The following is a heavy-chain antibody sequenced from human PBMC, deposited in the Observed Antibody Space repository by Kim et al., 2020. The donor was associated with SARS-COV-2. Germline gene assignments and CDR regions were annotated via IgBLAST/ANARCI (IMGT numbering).Heavy chain of an antibody. D-gene: IGHD6-19*01. V-gene: IGHV3-23*01. Sequence: GGSLRLSCAASGFTFRSYAMSWLRQAPGMGLQWISAISGSGGSTFYADSVAGRFTISRDNSKKTLYLPVKSLRAEDTAASYCSRDLRGGWAGGWFVPWG. CDR1: GFTFRSYA. CDR2: ISGSGGST. J-gene: IGHJ5*02. CDR3: SRDLRGGWAGGWFVP.